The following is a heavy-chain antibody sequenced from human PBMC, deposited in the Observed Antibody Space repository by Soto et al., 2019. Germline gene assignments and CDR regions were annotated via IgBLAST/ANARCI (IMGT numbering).Heavy chain of an antibody. D-gene: IGHD6-13*01. CDR1: EFSFSSYA. CDR3: ATYSSPFDY. Sequence: EVQLMESGGGLVQPGGSLRLSCAASEFSFSSYALNWVRQAPGKGLEWVSAISATGTTTYYADSVKGRFTISRDNSKRTLFLQMDSLSPEDTAFYYCATYSSPFDYWGQGTLVTVSS. CDR2: ISATGTTT. J-gene: IGHJ4*02. V-gene: IGHV3-23*01.